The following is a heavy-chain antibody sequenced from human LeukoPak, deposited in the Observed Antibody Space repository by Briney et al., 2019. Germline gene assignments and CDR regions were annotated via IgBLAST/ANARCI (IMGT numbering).Heavy chain of an antibody. Sequence: GASVKVSCKASGYTFTSYGISWVRQAPGQGLEWMGWINPNSGGTNYAQKFQGRVTMTRDTSISTAYMELSRLRSDDTAVYYCARDRAVLRYFGPFDYWGQGTLVTVSS. D-gene: IGHD3-9*01. CDR3: ARDRAVLRYFGPFDY. CDR1: GYTFTSYG. J-gene: IGHJ4*02. V-gene: IGHV1-2*02. CDR2: INPNSGGT.